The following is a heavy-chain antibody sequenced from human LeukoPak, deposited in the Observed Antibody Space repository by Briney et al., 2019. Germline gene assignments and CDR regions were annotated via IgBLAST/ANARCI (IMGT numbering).Heavy chain of an antibody. J-gene: IGHJ4*02. CDR3: ARRDFWSGYH. CDR2: INHSGST. CDR1: GGSFIGYY. V-gene: IGHV4-34*01. Sequence: ETLSLTCAVYGGSFIGYYWSWIRQPPGKGLEWIGEINHSGSTNYNPSLKSRVTISVDTSKNQFSLKLSSVTAADTAVYYCARRDFWSGYHWGQGTLVTVSS. D-gene: IGHD3-3*01.